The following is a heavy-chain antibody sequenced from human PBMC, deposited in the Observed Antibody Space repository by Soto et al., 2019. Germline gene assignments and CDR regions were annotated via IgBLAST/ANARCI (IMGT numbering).Heavy chain of an antibody. Sequence: SETLSLTCAVYGGSFSGYYWSWIRQPPGKGLEWIGEINHSGSTNYNPSLKSRVTISVDTSKNQFSLKLSSVTAADTAVYYCARNIAGHFDYWGQRTLVTVSS. D-gene: IGHD6-13*01. CDR1: GGSFSGYY. CDR2: INHSGST. V-gene: IGHV4-34*01. J-gene: IGHJ4*02. CDR3: ARNIAGHFDY.